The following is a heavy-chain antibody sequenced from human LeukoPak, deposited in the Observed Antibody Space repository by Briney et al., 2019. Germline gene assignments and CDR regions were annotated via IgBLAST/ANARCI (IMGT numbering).Heavy chain of an antibody. J-gene: IGHJ5*02. CDR1: GGTFSSYA. D-gene: IGHD6-13*01. CDR2: IIPIFGTA. Sequence: ASVKASCKASGGTFSSYAISWVRQAPGQGLEWMGGIIPIFGTANYAQKFQGRVTITADESTSTAYMELSSLRSEDTAVYYCARAGIAAAGTSSWFDPWGQGTLVTVSS. CDR3: ARAGIAAAGTSSWFDP. V-gene: IGHV1-69*13.